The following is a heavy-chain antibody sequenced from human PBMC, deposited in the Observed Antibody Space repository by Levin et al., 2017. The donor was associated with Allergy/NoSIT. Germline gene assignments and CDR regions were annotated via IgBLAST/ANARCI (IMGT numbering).Heavy chain of an antibody. CDR3: ARTSGWSSADY. V-gene: IGHV4-39*01. CDR2: IYYSGST. Sequence: PSETLSLTCTVSGGSISSSSYYWGWIRQPPGKGLEWIGSIYYSGSTYYNPSLKSRVTISVDTSKNQFSLKLSSVTAADTAVYYCARTSGWSSADYWGQGTLVTVSS. D-gene: IGHD6-19*01. J-gene: IGHJ4*02. CDR1: GGSISSSSYY.